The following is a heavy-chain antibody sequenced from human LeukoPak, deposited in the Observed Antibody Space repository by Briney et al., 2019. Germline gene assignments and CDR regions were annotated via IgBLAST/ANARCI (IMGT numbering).Heavy chain of an antibody. J-gene: IGHJ5*02. CDR2: INPKSGAT. CDR3: LTDGA. Sequence: ASVTVSCKASGYTLTDHYMHWVRQAPGEGFEWMGWINPKSGATNCAQKFQDRVAMTRDTSINTAYMKLRRLRSDDTAIYYCLTDGACGQGTLVTVSS. D-gene: IGHD3-9*01. CDR1: GYTLTDHY. V-gene: IGHV1-2*02.